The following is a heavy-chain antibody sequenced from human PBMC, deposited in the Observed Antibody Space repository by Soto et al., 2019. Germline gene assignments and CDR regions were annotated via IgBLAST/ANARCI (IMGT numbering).Heavy chain of an antibody. Sequence: EVQLVESGGGLVQPGGSLRLSCAASGLIFSSYWMTWVRQAPGKGLEWVANIKHDGSEKYYVDSVKGRFTISRDNAKNSVYLQMNSLRAEDTAAYYCAEGGSYHGYWGQGTLVTVFS. J-gene: IGHJ4*02. CDR3: AEGGSYHGY. D-gene: IGHD1-26*01. V-gene: IGHV3-7*05. CDR1: GLIFSSYW. CDR2: IKHDGSEK.